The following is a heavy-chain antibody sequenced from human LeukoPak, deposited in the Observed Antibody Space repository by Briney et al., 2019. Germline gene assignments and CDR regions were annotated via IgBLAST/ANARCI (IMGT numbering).Heavy chain of an antibody. CDR2: ISWNSGSI. J-gene: IGHJ6*03. V-gene: IGHV3-9*01. Sequence: PGGSLRLSCAASGFTFDDYAMHWVRHAPGKGLEWVSGISWNSGSIVYADSVEGRFTISRDNAKNSLYLQMNSLRAEDTAVYYCAREGRRPPYYYYYMDVWGKGTTVTISS. CDR3: AREGRRPPYYYYYMDV. CDR1: GFTFDDYA.